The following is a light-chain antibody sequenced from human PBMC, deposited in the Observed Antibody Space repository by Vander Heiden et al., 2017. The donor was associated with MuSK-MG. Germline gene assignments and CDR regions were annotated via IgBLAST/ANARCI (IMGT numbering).Light chain of an antibody. CDR1: QSVSSNS. CDR3: QQYGGSPL. CDR2: GAS. Sequence: EIVLTQSPGTLSLSPGERATLSCRASQSVSSNSLAWYQQRPGQTPRLLMYGASRRAAGTPDRFSGSGSGTDFTLTISRLEPEDSAVYYCQQYGGSPLFGQGTKVEI. V-gene: IGKV3-20*01. J-gene: IGKJ1*01.